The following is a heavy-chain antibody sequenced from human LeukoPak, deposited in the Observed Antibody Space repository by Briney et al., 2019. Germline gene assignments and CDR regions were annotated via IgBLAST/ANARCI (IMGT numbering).Heavy chain of an antibody. CDR2: IYPGDSDT. V-gene: IGHV5-51*01. D-gene: IGHD3-22*01. CDR3: AGTAYYYDSSGEPAAFDI. Sequence: GESLKISCKGSGYSFTSYWIGWVRRMPGKGLEWMGIIYPGDSDTRYSPSFQGQVTISADKSISTAYLQWSSLKASDTAMYYCAGTAYYYDSSGEPAAFDIWGQGTMVTVSS. CDR1: GYSFTSYW. J-gene: IGHJ3*02.